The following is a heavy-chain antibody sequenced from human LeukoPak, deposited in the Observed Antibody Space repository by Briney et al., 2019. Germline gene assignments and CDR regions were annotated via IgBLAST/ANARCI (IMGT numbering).Heavy chain of an antibody. Sequence: SETLSLTCTVSAGSFISSSHHWGWIRQSPGKGLEWIGTVYYGRTTYYNPSLDGRVTISLDTSANHFTLQLNSVTAADTAVYYCVRHDGRGGATMGAFDSWGQGSLVTVSS. CDR3: VRHDGRGGATMGAFDS. D-gene: IGHD5-12*01. CDR1: AGSFISSSHH. CDR2: VYYGRTT. V-gene: IGHV4-39*01. J-gene: IGHJ5*01.